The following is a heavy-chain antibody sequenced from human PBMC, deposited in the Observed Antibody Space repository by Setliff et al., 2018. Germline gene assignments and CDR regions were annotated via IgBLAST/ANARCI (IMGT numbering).Heavy chain of an antibody. CDR3: ARTCSGSGCYAGLES. D-gene: IGHD2-15*01. CDR2: ICNDGGNK. J-gene: IGHJ4*02. Sequence: GGSLRLSCVASGFTFSNYEINWVRQAPGKGLEWVAFICNDGGNKYHADSVKGRFTISRDNSKSTLYLQMNSLRPEDTAVYYCARTCSGSGCYAGLESWGQGTPVTVSS. CDR1: GFTFSNYE. V-gene: IGHV3-30*02.